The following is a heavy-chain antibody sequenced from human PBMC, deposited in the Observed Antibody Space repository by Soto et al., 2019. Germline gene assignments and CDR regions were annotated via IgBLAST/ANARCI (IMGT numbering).Heavy chain of an antibody. CDR3: ARHLHGDTST. V-gene: IGHV1-18*01. CDR1: GYTFTSYG. CDR2: INAYNGNT. J-gene: IGHJ4*02. D-gene: IGHD3-3*02. Sequence: QVQLVQSGAEVKKPGASVKVSCKASGYTFTSYGISWVRQAPGQGLEWMGWINAYNGNTNYAQNIQGRVTKTTDTPTKTAYIGRRSARSDDTRAYYSARHLHGDTSTGGQGTRVTVSS.